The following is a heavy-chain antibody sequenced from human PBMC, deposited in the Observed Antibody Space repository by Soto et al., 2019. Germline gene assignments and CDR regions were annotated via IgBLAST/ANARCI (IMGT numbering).Heavy chain of an antibody. Sequence: QVQLVESGGGVVQPGRSLRLSCAASGFTFSSYGMHWVRQAPGKGLEWVAVMSYDGSGKYYADSVKGRFTISRDNSKNTLYLQMNSLGAEDTALYYCAKAGAARAHYMDVWGQGTTVTVSS. V-gene: IGHV3-30*18. CDR2: MSYDGSGK. CDR3: AKAGAARAHYMDV. CDR1: GFTFSSYG. J-gene: IGHJ6*02. D-gene: IGHD2-15*01.